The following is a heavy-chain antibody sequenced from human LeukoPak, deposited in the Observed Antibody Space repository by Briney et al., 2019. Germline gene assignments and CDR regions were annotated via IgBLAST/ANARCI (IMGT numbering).Heavy chain of an antibody. Sequence: PSETLSLTCTVSGGSISSSGYYWGWIRQPPGKGLEWMGSIYYSGTTYYHPSLKSRVTISLDTSKNQFSLKLSSVTAADTAVYYCARDRRNFDVDYWGQGTLVTVSS. D-gene: IGHD3-9*01. CDR1: GGSISSSGYY. CDR2: IYYSGTT. J-gene: IGHJ4*02. V-gene: IGHV4-39*07. CDR3: ARDRRNFDVDY.